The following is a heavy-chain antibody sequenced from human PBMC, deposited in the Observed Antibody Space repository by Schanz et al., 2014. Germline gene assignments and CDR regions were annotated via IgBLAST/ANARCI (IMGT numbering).Heavy chain of an antibody. Sequence: EADLVESGGGLIQRGESLRLSCSASGFSFSSYSMNWVRQAPGKGLEWLSYIDGKSTTVYYADSVKGRFTISRDNAKNSLYLQKNSLRADDTAVYFCARAHGNNWYGKGLDYWGQGTQVTVSS. CDR3: ARAHGNNWYGKGLDY. CDR1: GFSFSSYS. V-gene: IGHV3-48*04. J-gene: IGHJ4*02. CDR2: IDGKSTTV. D-gene: IGHD1-1*01.